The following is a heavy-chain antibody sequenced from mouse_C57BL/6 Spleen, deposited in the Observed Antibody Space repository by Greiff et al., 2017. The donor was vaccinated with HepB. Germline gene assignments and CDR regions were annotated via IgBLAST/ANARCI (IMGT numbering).Heavy chain of an antibody. V-gene: IGHV5-16*01. J-gene: IGHJ4*01. CDR2: INYDGSST. Sequence: EVNLVESEGGLVQPGSSMKLSCTASGFTFSDYYMAWVRQVPEKGLEWVANINYDGSSTYYLDSLKSRFIISRDNAKNILYLQMSSLKSEDTATYYWARLYSNYLYYYAMDYWGQGTSVTVSS. D-gene: IGHD2-5*01. CDR3: ARLYSNYLYYYAMDY. CDR1: GFTFSDYY.